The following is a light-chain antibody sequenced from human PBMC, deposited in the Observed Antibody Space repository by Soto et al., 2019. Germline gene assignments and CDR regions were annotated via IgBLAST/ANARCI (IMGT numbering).Light chain of an antibody. CDR3: QQYNNWPSWT. Sequence: EIVLTQSPGTLSLSPGERSAVSCRAIQNVSSNLLVWYQQKPGQAPRLLIYGASTRATGIPARFSGSGSGTEFTLTISSLQSEDFAVYYCQQYNNWPSWTFGQGTKVDIK. V-gene: IGKV3-15*01. CDR2: GAS. J-gene: IGKJ1*01. CDR1: QNVSSN.